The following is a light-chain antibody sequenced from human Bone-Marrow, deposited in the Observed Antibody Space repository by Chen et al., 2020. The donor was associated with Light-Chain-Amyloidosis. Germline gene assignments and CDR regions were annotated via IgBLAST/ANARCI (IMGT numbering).Light chain of an antibody. Sequence: EIVLTQSPGTLSLSPGEGANLSCRASQTISSNYLTWYQQKFGQAPRLLLYGSSSRATGIPDRFTGSESGTDFTLTINRLEPEDFAMYYCQQYGTSPLTFGGGTKVEIK. CDR1: QTISSNY. J-gene: IGKJ4*01. V-gene: IGKV3-20*01. CDR2: GSS. CDR3: QQYGTSPLT.